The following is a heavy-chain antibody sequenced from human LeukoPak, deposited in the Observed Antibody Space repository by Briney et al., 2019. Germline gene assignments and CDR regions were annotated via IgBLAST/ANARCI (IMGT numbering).Heavy chain of an antibody. CDR2: ISGSGDNT. CDR3: AKDQFSGSYFPPLLDY. D-gene: IGHD1-26*01. Sequence: GGSLRLSCAASGFTFSSYAMSWVRQAPGKGLEWVSTISGSGDNTYYADSVKGRFTISRDNSKNTFFLQMNALRVDDTGVYFCAKDQFSGSYFPPLLDYWGQGIVVTVSS. CDR1: GFTFSSYA. J-gene: IGHJ4*02. V-gene: IGHV3-23*01.